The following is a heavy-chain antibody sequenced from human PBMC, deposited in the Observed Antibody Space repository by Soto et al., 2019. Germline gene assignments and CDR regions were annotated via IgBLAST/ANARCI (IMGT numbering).Heavy chain of an antibody. CDR2: ISGSGGST. V-gene: IGHV3-23*01. CDR3: AKEGPYINSWSCAGYLQH. D-gene: IGHD3-16*01. CDR1: GFAFNNYA. J-gene: IGHJ1*01. Sequence: DVKLLESGRGVGQPGGSLRLSCAASGFAFNNYAMNWVRQAPGKGMEWVSHISGSGGSTDYADSVKGRFSISKDSSKNTLYLHMNSLRGEVTALYFCAKEGPYINSWSCAGYLQHWGLGTQVTFAS.